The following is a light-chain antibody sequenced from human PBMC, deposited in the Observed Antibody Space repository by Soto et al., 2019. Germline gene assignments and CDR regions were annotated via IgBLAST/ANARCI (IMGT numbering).Light chain of an antibody. CDR3: MQGTHWPPWT. CDR2: HLS. Sequence: DVVMTQSPLSLPVTLGQPASISCRSSQSLLYSDGNTYLNWFQQRPGQSPRRLIYHLSKRDSGVPDRFSGSGSGTDFTLKISRVEAEYVGVYYCMQGTHWPPWTFGQGTKVEIK. J-gene: IGKJ1*01. CDR1: QSLLYSDGNTY. V-gene: IGKV2-30*01.